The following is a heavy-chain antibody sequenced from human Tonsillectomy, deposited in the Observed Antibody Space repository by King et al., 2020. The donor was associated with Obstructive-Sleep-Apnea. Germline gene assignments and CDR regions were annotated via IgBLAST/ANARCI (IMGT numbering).Heavy chain of an antibody. Sequence: QLVQSRAEVKKPGESLKISCKASGYNFAINWIGWVRQMPGKGLQWMGIIFPADSDTRYSPSFQGRVTLSADKSISTAYLQWGSLKASDTAMYYCASQGDLLELRDDALDIWGQGTMVTVSS. D-gene: IGHD1-7*01. J-gene: IGHJ3*02. CDR3: ASQGDLLELRDDALDI. V-gene: IGHV5-51*01. CDR1: GYNFAINW. CDR2: IFPADSDT.